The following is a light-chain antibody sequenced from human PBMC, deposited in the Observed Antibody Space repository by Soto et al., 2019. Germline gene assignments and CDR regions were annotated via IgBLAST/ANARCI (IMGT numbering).Light chain of an antibody. CDR3: QQYGTYLWT. J-gene: IGKJ1*01. Sequence: DIQMTQSPSTLSASVGDRVTITCRASQSIDSWLAWYQQKPGRAPKLLIYDASNLEAGVPSRFRGSGSGTDFTFTISRLQPDDFATYYCQQYGTYLWTFGQGTKVDIK. CDR2: DAS. V-gene: IGKV1-5*01. CDR1: QSIDSW.